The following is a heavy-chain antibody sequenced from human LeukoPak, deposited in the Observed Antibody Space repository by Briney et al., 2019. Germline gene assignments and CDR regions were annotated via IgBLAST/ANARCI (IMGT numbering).Heavy chain of an antibody. CDR3: AKDIAAAGTDYFDY. CDR1: GFTFSSNW. V-gene: IGHV3-7*03. J-gene: IGHJ4*02. D-gene: IGHD6-13*01. Sequence: GGSLRLSCAASGFTFSSNWISWVRQAPGKGLEWVANIKKDGSEKYYVDSVKGRFTISRDNAKNSVYLQMNSLRAEDTALYYCAKDIAAAGTDYFDYWGQGTLVTVSS. CDR2: IKKDGSEK.